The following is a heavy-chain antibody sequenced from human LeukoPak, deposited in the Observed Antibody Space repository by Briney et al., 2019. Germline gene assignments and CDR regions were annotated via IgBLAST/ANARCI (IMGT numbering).Heavy chain of an antibody. CDR3: ARTLVAAPGSKGGP. D-gene: IGHD6-13*01. CDR2: ISGSTSYT. Sequence: GGSLRLSCAASGFSFSDYYMSWIRQAPGKGLEWVSYISGSTSYTDYADSVKGRFTISRDNAKNSLYLQMNSLRAEDTAVYYCARTLVAAPGSKGGPWGQGTLVTVSS. V-gene: IGHV3-11*03. CDR1: GFSFSDYY. J-gene: IGHJ5*02.